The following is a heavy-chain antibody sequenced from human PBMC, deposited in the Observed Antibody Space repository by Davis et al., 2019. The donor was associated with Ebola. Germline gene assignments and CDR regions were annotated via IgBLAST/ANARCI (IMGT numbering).Heavy chain of an antibody. CDR1: GGAFSSYA. D-gene: IGHD6-6*01. CDR2: IIPIFGTA. CDR3: AREDSLAAPPQGLTRYYYGLDV. Sequence: SVKVSCKASGGAFSSYAISWVRQAPGQGLEWMGGIIPIFGTANYAQKFQGRVTITADESTSTAYMELSSLRSEDTAVYYCAREDSLAAPPQGLTRYYYGLDVWGQGTTVTVSS. J-gene: IGHJ6*02. V-gene: IGHV1-69*13.